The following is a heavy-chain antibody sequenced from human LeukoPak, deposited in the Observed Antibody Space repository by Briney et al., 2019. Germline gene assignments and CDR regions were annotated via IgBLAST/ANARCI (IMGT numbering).Heavy chain of an antibody. CDR1: GFTFSSYA. V-gene: IGHV3-53*01. J-gene: IGHJ6*03. CDR3: ARSLRVRGVPDYMDV. Sequence: GGSLRLSRAASGFTFSSYAMSWVRQAPGKGLEWVSVIHKNAITYYADTVKGRFTISRDNSKNMLYLQMNSLRAEDTAVYYCARSLRVRGVPDYMDVWGKGTTVIISS. CDR2: IHKNAIT. D-gene: IGHD3-10*02.